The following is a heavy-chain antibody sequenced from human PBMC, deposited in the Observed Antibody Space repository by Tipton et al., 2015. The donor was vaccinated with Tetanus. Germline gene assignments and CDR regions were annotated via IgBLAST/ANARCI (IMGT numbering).Heavy chain of an antibody. Sequence: TPSLTCTVSGGSMSNNYWSWIRQPPGKGLEWIAYIFHSGSTNYSPSLKSRVAISMDTSKNQISLKLSSVTAADTAVYYCARRSYCSSSRCFDAFDLWGQGTMVTVSS. D-gene: IGHD2-2*01. V-gene: IGHV4-59*01. CDR2: IFHSGST. J-gene: IGHJ3*01. CDR1: GGSMSNNY. CDR3: ARRSYCSSSRCFDAFDL.